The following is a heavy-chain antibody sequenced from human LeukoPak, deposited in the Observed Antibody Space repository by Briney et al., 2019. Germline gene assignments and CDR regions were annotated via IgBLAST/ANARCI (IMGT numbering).Heavy chain of an antibody. CDR3: ARDRLTNDAFDM. CDR2: INSDGSGT. CDR1: GFTFNSYW. Sequence: PGGSLRLSCAASGFTFNSYWMHWVRQAPGKGLVWVSRINSDGSGTSDADFVKGRFTISRDNSKNTLYLQMNSLRAEDTAMYYCARDRLTNDAFDMWGQGTMVTVSS. D-gene: IGHD2-8*01. J-gene: IGHJ3*02. V-gene: IGHV3-74*01.